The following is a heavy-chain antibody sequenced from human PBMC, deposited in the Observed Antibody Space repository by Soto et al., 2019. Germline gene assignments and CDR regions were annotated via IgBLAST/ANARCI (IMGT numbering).Heavy chain of an antibody. CDR3: ARALGYAFDI. Sequence: GGSLRLSCAASGFTFSSYAMHWVRQAPGKGLEYVSAISSNGGSTYYANSVKGRITISRDNSKNTLYLQMGSLRAEDMAVYYCARALGYAFDIWGQGTMVTVSS. V-gene: IGHV3-64*01. CDR2: ISSNGGST. J-gene: IGHJ3*02. D-gene: IGHD7-27*01. CDR1: GFTFSSYA.